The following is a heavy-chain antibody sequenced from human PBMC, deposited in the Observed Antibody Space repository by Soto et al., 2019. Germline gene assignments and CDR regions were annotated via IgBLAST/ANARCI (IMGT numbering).Heavy chain of an antibody. CDR1: GGSVSRDSNF. V-gene: IGHV4-61*01. D-gene: IGHD4-4*01. J-gene: IGHJ4*02. CDR3: ARGYSHYAH. CDR2: IYYSGPT. Sequence: SETLSLTXTVSGGSVSRDSNFWSWIRQPPGKGLEWIGYIYYSGPTRYNPSLESRVTISIDSSKNQVSLNLTSVTAADTAVYYRARGYSHYAHWGRGTLVTVSS.